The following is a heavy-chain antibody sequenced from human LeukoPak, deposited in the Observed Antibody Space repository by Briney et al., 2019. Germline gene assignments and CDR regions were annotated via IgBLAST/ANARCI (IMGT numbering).Heavy chain of an antibody. CDR3: GHRLTGRGIDY. J-gene: IGHJ4*02. CDR1: GISISTSEVG. Sequence: ASGPTLLKPTQPLTLTCTFSGISISTSEVGVGWYRQPPGKTLEWLAITHWNDADHYSPSLKDRLTITKDTSKNQVDLTMTNMDPVDTATYYCGHRLTGRGIDYWGQGTLVTVSS. V-gene: IGHV2-5*01. CDR2: THWNDAD.